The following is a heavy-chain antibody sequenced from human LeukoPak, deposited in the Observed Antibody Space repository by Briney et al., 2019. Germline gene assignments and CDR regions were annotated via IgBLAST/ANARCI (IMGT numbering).Heavy chain of an antibody. V-gene: IGHV4-4*07. J-gene: IGHJ4*02. Sequence: PSETLSLTCTVSGGSFSSYYWTWIRQPAGKGLEWIGRIYSSGSTNYNPSLRSRVTISVDKSKNQFSLNLTSVTAADTGVYHCARDYSSTSGRHFDYGGQGILATAPS. CDR3: ARDYSSTSGRHFDY. D-gene: IGHD6-6*01. CDR2: IYSSGST. CDR1: GGSFSSYY.